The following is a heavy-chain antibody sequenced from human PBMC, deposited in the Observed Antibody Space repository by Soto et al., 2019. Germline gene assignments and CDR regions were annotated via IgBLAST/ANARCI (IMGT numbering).Heavy chain of an antibody. CDR3: ARVGSSCHSGGCYYYYGLGV. CDR2: IPSRGRP. Sequence: QVQLRESGPGLVQPSQTLLLTCSVSGASIAGGSYYWSWLRQPPGKGLEWIGYIPSRGRPFYHPSLASRSTISSDTSKNQLSLQLTSVTAADTAVYYCARVGSSCHSGGCYYYYGLGVWGQGTTVAISS. D-gene: IGHD1-26*01. J-gene: IGHJ6*02. V-gene: IGHV4-30-4*01. CDR1: GASIAGGSYY.